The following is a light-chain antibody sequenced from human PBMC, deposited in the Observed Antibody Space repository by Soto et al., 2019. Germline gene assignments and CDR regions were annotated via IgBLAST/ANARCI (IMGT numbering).Light chain of an antibody. J-gene: IGKJ5*01. CDR3: QQYGTSEII. V-gene: IGKV3-15*01. Sequence: ETVMTPSPGTLSVSLGERATLSCRASQSVSIHLAWYQQKPGQAPRLLIYDTSTRATGIPARFSGSGSGTEFTLTISSLQSEDFAVFFCQQYGTSEIIFGQGTRLEIK. CDR2: DTS. CDR1: QSVSIH.